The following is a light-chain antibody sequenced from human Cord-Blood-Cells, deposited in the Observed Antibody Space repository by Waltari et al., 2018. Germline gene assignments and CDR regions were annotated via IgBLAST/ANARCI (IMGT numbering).Light chain of an antibody. V-gene: IGKV1-5*03. Sequence: DIQMTQPPSTLSASVGDRVTITGRASQSISSWLAWYQQKPGKAPKLLIYKASSLESGVPSRFSGSGSGTEFTLTISSLQPDDFATYYCQQYNSYSTFGQGTKLEIK. CDR1: QSISSW. CDR3: QQYNSYST. CDR2: KAS. J-gene: IGKJ2*01.